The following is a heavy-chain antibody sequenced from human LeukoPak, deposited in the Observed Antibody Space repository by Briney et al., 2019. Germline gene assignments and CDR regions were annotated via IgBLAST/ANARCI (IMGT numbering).Heavy chain of an antibody. CDR3: ARGGELLDY. CDR1: GGSISSYY. V-gene: IGHV4-59*01. J-gene: IGHJ4*02. D-gene: IGHD1-26*01. Sequence: NPSETLSLTCTVSGGSISSYYWSWIRQPPGKGLEWIGYIYYSGSTNYNPSLKSRVTISVDTSKNQFSLKLSSVTAADTAVYYCARGGELLDYWGQGTLVTVSS. CDR2: IYYSGST.